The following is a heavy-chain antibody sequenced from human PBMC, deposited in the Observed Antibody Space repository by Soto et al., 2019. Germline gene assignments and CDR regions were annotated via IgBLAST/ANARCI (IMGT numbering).Heavy chain of an antibody. CDR2: IGTAGDT. CDR1: GFTFSSYD. D-gene: IGHD3-9*01. J-gene: IGHJ6*02. CDR3: ARDRYYVILTGYYYYYGMDV. V-gene: IGHV3-13*01. Sequence: GGSLRLSCAASGFTFSSYDMHWVRQATGKGLEWVSAIGTAGDTYYPGSVKGRFTISRENAKNSLYLQMNSLRAGDTDVYYCARDRYYVILTGYYYYYGMDVWGQGTKVTVSS.